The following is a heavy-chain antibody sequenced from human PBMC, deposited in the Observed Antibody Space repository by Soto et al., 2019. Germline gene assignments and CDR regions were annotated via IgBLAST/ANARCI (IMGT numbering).Heavy chain of an antibody. Sequence: QITLKESGPTLVRPTQTLTLTCAFSGFSLSTSGVGVGWIRQPPGKALEWLAVLYWDDSKHYSPSLRSRLTITKDTSKNQVVLTITNMDPMDTGTYYCAHKGPEDWPLDYWGQGTLVTVSS. D-gene: IGHD3-9*01. J-gene: IGHJ4*02. CDR3: AHKGPEDWPLDY. CDR2: LYWDDSK. CDR1: GFSLSTSGVG. V-gene: IGHV2-5*02.